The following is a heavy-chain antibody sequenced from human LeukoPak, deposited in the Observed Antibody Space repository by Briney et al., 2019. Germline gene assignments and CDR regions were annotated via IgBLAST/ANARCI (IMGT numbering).Heavy chain of an antibody. D-gene: IGHD5-12*01. V-gene: IGHV4-59*01. Sequence: PSETLSLTCTVSGRSISSYYWNWIRQPPGKGLEWIGFIYYNGSTNYNPSLKSRVTISVDTSKNRFSLKLSSVTAADTAVYYCARVGAGFRVASFDYWGQGTLVTVSS. CDR3: ARVGAGFRVASFDY. J-gene: IGHJ4*02. CDR1: GRSISSYY. CDR2: IYYNGST.